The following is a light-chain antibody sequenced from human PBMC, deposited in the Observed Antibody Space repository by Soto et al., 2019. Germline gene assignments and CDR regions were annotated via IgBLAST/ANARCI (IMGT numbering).Light chain of an antibody. J-gene: IGKJ4*01. CDR1: QSVSSN. Sequence: EIVMTQSPATLSVSPGERATLSCRASQSVSSNLAWDQQKPGQAPRLLIYGASTRATGIPARFSGSGSGTEVTLTISSLQSEDFAVYYCQQYNNWPPLTFGGGTKVEIK. V-gene: IGKV3-15*01. CDR3: QQYNNWPPLT. CDR2: GAS.